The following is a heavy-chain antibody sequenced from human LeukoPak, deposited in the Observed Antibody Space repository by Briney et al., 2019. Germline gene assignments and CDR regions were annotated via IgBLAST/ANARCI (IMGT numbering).Heavy chain of an antibody. Sequence: PGGSLRLSCAASGFTFTSHAMSWVRQAPGKGLEWVSIISGSGDSTYYADSVKGRFTISRDNSKNTLYLQMNSLRADDTAVYYCAKESGYDVDFDYWGRGTLVTVSS. CDR3: AKESGYDVDFDY. D-gene: IGHD5-12*01. CDR1: GFTFTSHA. CDR2: ISGSGDST. J-gene: IGHJ4*02. V-gene: IGHV3-23*01.